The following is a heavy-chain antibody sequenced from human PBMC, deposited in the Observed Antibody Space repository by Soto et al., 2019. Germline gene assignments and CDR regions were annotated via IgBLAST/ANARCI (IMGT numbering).Heavy chain of an antibody. Sequence: SVKVSCKASGGTFSSYAISWVRQAPGQGLEWMGGIIPIFGTANYAQKFQGRVTITADESTSTAYMELSSLRSEDTAVYYCARDLGYCTNGVCYSFDYWGQGTLVTVSS. CDR1: GGTFSSYA. CDR2: IIPIFGTA. D-gene: IGHD2-8*01. J-gene: IGHJ4*02. CDR3: ARDLGYCTNGVCYSFDY. V-gene: IGHV1-69*13.